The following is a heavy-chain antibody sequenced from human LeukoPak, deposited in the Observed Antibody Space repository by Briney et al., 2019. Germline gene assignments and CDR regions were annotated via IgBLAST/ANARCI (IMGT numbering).Heavy chain of an antibody. CDR1: GGSIRTHY. V-gene: IGHV4-31*03. J-gene: IGHJ4*02. CDR2: IYYSGST. D-gene: IGHD6-19*01. CDR3: AREQWLAHFDY. Sequence: SETLSLTCTVSGGSIRTHYWGWIRQHPGKGLEWIGYIYYSGSTYYNPSLKSRVTISVDTSKNQFSLKLSSVTAADTAVYYCAREQWLAHFDYWGQGTLVTVSS.